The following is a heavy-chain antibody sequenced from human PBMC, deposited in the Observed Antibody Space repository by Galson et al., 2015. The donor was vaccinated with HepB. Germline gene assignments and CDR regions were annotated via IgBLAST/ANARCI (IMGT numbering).Heavy chain of an antibody. Sequence: SLRLSCAASGFSFSSYSFNRVRQAPGKGLQWISYISSGGESIYYADSVKGRFTISRDNAKNSLYLQMNSLRADDTAVYYCARCPFRNYYDSGTYFDFWGQGTPVTVSP. CDR3: ARCPFRNYYDSGTYFDF. D-gene: IGHD3-10*01. CDR1: GFSFSSYS. CDR2: ISSGGESI. V-gene: IGHV3-48*04. J-gene: IGHJ4*02.